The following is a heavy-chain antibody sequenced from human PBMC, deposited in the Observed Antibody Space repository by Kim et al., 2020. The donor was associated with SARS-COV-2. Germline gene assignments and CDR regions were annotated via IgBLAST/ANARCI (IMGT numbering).Heavy chain of an antibody. CDR1: GGSISSYY. D-gene: IGHD5-12*01. Sequence: SETLSLTCTVSGGSISSYYWSWIRQPPGKGLEWIGYIYYSGSTNYNPSLKSRVTISVDTSKNQFSLKLSSVTAADTAVYYCARFSWPSSGYDLGAASHYYYGMDVWGQGTTVTVSS. J-gene: IGHJ6*02. CDR2: IYYSGST. CDR3: ARFSWPSSGYDLGAASHYYYGMDV. V-gene: IGHV4-59*08.